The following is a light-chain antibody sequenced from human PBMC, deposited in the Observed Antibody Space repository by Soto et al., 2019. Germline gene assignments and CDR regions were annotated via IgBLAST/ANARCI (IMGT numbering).Light chain of an antibody. J-gene: IGLJ1*01. CDR2: DVT. CDR1: SSDVGGFNY. V-gene: IGLV2-14*03. Sequence: QSALTQPASVSGSPGQSITISCTGTSSDVGGFNYVSWYQQHPGKAPKLMIYDVTNRPSGVSYRFSDSKSGNTASLTISWLQAEDEADYYCNSYTSSSTYVFGTGTKVTVL. CDR3: NSYTSSSTYV.